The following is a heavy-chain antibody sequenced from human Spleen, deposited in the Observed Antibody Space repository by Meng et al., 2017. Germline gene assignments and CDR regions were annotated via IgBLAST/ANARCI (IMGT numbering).Heavy chain of an antibody. CDR3: ARSDSGSHLDGFDI. V-gene: IGHV1-2*06. Sequence: ASVKVSCKASGYTLSDYYMHWVRQAPGQGLEWMGRINPNTGVTDSAQKFQGRVTMSRDTSISTAYMELNRLRSDDTAVYFCARSDSGSHLDGFDIWGQGTMVTVSS. CDR2: INPNTGVT. CDR1: GYTLSDYY. D-gene: IGHD1-26*01. J-gene: IGHJ3*02.